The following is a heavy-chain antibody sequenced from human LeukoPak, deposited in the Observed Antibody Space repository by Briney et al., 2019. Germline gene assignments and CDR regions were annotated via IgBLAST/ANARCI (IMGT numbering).Heavy chain of an antibody. J-gene: IGHJ3*02. CDR1: GFTFSSYG. V-gene: IGHV3-30*18. Sequence: PGRSLRLSCAASGFTFSSYGMHWVRQAPGKGLEWVAVISYDGSNKYYADSVKGRFTISRDNSKNTLYLQMNSLRAEDTAVYYCAKVTDAFDIWGQGTMVTVSS. CDR2: ISYDGSNK. CDR3: AKVTDAFDI.